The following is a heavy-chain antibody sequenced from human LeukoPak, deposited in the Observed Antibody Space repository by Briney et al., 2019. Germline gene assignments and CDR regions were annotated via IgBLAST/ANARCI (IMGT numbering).Heavy chain of an antibody. D-gene: IGHD3-3*01. Sequence: ASVKVSCKASNYTFHSYGITWVRQAPGKGLEWMGWISVYNGDTDYAQQFQDRVTMTAGTSTNTAYLELRNLRSDDRAVYYCARRRITRVDYYYYYYMDVWGKGTTVTVSS. CDR1: NYTFHSYG. J-gene: IGHJ6*03. CDR2: ISVYNGDT. CDR3: ARRRITRVDYYYYYYMDV. V-gene: IGHV1-18*01.